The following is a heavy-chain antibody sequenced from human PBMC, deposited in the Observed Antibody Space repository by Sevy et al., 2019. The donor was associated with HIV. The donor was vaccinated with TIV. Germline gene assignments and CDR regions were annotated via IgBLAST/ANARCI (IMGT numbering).Heavy chain of an antibody. CDR3: SRDRGPAAISDAFDI. CDR2: LIPIFRTS. D-gene: IGHD2-2*02. CDR1: GGNLHNYG. J-gene: IGHJ3*02. V-gene: IGHV1-69*13. Sequence: ASVKVSCKASGGNLHNYGINWVRQAPGQGLEWMGGLIPIFRTSTYAQNFRGRITFAADEATSTFYLEMSSLRADDTAVDYCSRDRGPAAISDAFDIWGQGTMVTVSS.